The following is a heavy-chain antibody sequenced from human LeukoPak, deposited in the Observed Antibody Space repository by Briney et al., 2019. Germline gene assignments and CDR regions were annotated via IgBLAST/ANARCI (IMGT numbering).Heavy chain of an antibody. CDR2: INHSGST. D-gene: IGHD2-15*01. CDR1: GGSYSGYY. CDR3: ARGLVAPYNWFDP. V-gene: IGHV4-34*01. J-gene: IGHJ5*02. Sequence: SETLSLTCAVYGGSYSGYYWSWIRQPPGKGLEWIGEINHSGSTNYNPSLKSRVTISVDTSKNQFSLKLSSVTAADTAVYYCARGLVAPYNWFDPWGQGTLVTVSS.